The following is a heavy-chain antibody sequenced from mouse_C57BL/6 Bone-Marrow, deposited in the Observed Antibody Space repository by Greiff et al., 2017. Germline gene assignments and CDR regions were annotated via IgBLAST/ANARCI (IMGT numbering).Heavy chain of an antibody. CDR2: ISNLAYSI. CDR3: ARQDTTDNFDV. V-gene: IGHV5-15*01. D-gene: IGHD1-1*01. J-gene: IGHJ1*03. Sequence: EVQRVESGGGLVQPGGSLKLSCAASGFTFSDYGMAWVRQAPRKGPEWVAFISNLAYSIYYADTVTGRFTISRENAKNTLYLEMSSLRSEDTAMYYCARQDTTDNFDVWGTGTTVTVSS. CDR1: GFTFSDYG.